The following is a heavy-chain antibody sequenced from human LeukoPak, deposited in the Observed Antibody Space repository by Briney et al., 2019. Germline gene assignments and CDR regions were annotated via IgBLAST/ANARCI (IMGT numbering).Heavy chain of an antibody. Sequence: GGSLRLSCAASGFTFSSYSMNWVRQAPGKGLEWVSYISNSSSTIYYADSVKGRFTISRDNAKNSLYLQMNSLRAEDMAVYYCARDRVYSSSREGYFQHWGQGTLVTVSS. J-gene: IGHJ1*01. CDR3: ARDRVYSSSREGYFQH. CDR1: GFTFSSYS. CDR2: ISNSSSTI. V-gene: IGHV3-48*04. D-gene: IGHD6-13*01.